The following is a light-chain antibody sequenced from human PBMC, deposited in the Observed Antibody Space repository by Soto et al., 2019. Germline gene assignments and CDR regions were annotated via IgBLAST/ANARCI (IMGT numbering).Light chain of an antibody. CDR3: QQYNSYWT. CDR1: QSVSSSF. Sequence: PVDRVTLSCRATQSVSSSFLTWLQQKPRQAPRLLIYGASTRATGVPSRLSGSGSGTEFTLTISSMQPDDFATYYCQQYNSYWTFGQGTKVDI. V-gene: IGKV3D-7*01. J-gene: IGKJ1*01. CDR2: GAS.